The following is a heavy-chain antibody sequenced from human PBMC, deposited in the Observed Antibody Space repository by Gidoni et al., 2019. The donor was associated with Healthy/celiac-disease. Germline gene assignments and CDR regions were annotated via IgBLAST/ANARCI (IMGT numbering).Heavy chain of an antibody. CDR3: ARRVLGVYSSSYGMDV. CDR2: IDPSDSYT. D-gene: IGHD6-6*01. CDR1: GYSFTSYW. J-gene: IGHJ6*02. Sequence: EVQLVQSGAEVKKPGESLRISCKGSGYSFTSYWISWVRQMPGKGLEWMGRIDPSDSYTNYSPSFQGHVTISADKSISTAYLQWSSLKASDTAMYYCARRVLGVYSSSYGMDVWGQGTTVTVSS. V-gene: IGHV5-10-1*03.